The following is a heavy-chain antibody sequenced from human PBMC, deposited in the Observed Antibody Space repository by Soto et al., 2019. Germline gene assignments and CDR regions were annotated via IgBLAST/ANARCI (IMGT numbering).Heavy chain of an antibody. J-gene: IGHJ6*02. Sequence: QVQLVQSGAEVKKPESSVKVSCKASGGTFSSYTISWVRQAPGQGLEWMGRIIPILGITNYAQKFQGRVTITADKSTSTAYRELSSLRSEDTAVYYCAIAVAGTHGMYVWGQGTTFTVSS. CDR3: AIAVAGTHGMYV. CDR1: GGTFSSYT. V-gene: IGHV1-69*02. D-gene: IGHD6-19*01. CDR2: IIPILGIT.